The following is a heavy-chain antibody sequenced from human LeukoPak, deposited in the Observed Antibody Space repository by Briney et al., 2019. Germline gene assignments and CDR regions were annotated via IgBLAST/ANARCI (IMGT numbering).Heavy chain of an antibody. CDR1: GCSFTNYW. J-gene: IGHJ4*02. Sequence: GEPLKISCKGSGCSFTNYWIGWVRQMPGKGLEWMGIIYPGDSDTRYRPSFQGQVTISADKSISTAYLQWSSLKASDTAMYYCARHVGDNSGTLFDYWGQGTLVTVSS. D-gene: IGHD3-22*01. CDR2: IYPGDSDT. V-gene: IGHV5-51*01. CDR3: ARHVGDNSGTLFDY.